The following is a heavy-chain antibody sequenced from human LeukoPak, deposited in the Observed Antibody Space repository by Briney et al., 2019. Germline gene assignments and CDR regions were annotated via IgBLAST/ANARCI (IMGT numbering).Heavy chain of an antibody. D-gene: IGHD3-16*02. J-gene: IGHJ4*02. Sequence: PGGSLRLSCAASGFTFSSYAMHWVRQAPGKGLEWVAVISYDGSNKYYADSVKGRFTISRDNSKNTLYLQMNSLRAEDTAVYYCARLGELSPTRGGFDYWGQGTLVTVSS. CDR3: ARLGELSPTRGGFDY. V-gene: IGHV3-30*04. CDR1: GFTFSSYA. CDR2: ISYDGSNK.